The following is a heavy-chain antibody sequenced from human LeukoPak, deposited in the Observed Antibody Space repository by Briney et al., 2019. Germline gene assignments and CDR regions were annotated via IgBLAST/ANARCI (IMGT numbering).Heavy chain of an antibody. CDR1: GVSITSGNW. CDR3: WHSGYESGLDY. Sequence: SETLSLTCGVSGVSITSGNWWSWVRPPPGKGLEWIGEIYHSGSINYNPSLKSRVTISVDKSKNQFSLKLNSVTAADTAVYYCWHSGYESGLDYWGQGTLVTVSS. V-gene: IGHV4-4*02. CDR2: IYHSGSI. J-gene: IGHJ4*02. D-gene: IGHD5-12*01.